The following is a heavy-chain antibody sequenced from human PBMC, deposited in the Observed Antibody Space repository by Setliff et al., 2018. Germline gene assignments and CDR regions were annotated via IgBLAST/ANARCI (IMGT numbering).Heavy chain of an antibody. CDR1: AGSIIDYY. CDR2: ISPGRSI. J-gene: IGHJ6*03. V-gene: IGHV4-4*08. D-gene: IGHD3-10*01. Sequence: SETLSLTCTVSAGSIIDYYWSWIRQSPGKGLEWIGSISPGRSINYNPSLRSRVTISGDTSKNQISLNLSSGTAADTAVYYCARDRRDYIGAGSSEIDYYYYYYMDVWGKGTTVTVSS. CDR3: ARDRRDYIGAGSSEIDYYYYYYMDV.